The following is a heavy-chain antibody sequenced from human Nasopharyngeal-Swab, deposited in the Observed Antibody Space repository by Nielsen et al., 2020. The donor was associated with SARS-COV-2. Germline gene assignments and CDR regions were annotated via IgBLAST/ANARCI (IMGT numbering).Heavy chain of an antibody. V-gene: IGHV3-73*01. D-gene: IGHD3-10*01. Sequence: GESLKISCAASGFTFSGSAMHWVRQASGKGLEWVGRIRSKANSYATAYAASVKGRFTISRDDSKNTAYLQMNSLKTEETAVYYCTRHLGGFGEFDYWGQGTLVTVSS. CDR1: GFTFSGSA. CDR3: TRHLGGFGEFDY. J-gene: IGHJ4*02. CDR2: IRSKANSYAT.